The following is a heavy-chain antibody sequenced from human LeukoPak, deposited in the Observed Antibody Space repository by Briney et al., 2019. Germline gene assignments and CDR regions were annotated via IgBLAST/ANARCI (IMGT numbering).Heavy chain of an antibody. D-gene: IGHD6-19*01. CDR3: ARSGSSGWYLHNY. Sequence: PSETLSLTCTVSGGSISSSSYYWGWIRQPPGKGLEWIGSIYYSGSTYYNPSLKSRVTISVDTSKNQFSLKLSSVTAADTAVYYCARSGSSGWYLHNYWGQGTLVTASS. CDR2: IYYSGST. CDR1: GGSISSSSYY. J-gene: IGHJ4*02. V-gene: IGHV4-39*07.